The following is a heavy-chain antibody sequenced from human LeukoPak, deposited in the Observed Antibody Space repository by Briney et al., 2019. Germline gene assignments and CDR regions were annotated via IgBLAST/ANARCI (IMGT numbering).Heavy chain of an antibody. J-gene: IGHJ3*02. Sequence: ASVKVSCKASGYTFTSYGISWARQAPGQGLEWMGWISAYNGNTNYAQKLQGRVTMTTDTSTSTAYMELRSLRSDDTAVYYCARPEDCSSTSCSDDAFDIWGQGTMVTVSS. CDR2: ISAYNGNT. CDR1: GYTFTSYG. V-gene: IGHV1-18*01. D-gene: IGHD2-2*01. CDR3: ARPEDCSSTSCSDDAFDI.